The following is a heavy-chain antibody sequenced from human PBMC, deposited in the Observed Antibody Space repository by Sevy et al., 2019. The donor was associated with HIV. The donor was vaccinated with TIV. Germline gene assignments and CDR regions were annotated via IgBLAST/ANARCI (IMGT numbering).Heavy chain of an antibody. CDR2: ISSSSTYI. J-gene: IGHJ6*02. D-gene: IGHD2-15*01. Sequence: GGSLRLSCAASGFNIRTYNMNWVRQAPGKWLEWVSSISSSSTYIYYADSVKGRFTISRDNAKNSLYLQMSSLRAEDTAVYYCARDLVIPATTDYFYYGMDVWGQGTTVTVSS. CDR1: GFNIRTYN. CDR3: ARDLVIPATTDYFYYGMDV. V-gene: IGHV3-21*01.